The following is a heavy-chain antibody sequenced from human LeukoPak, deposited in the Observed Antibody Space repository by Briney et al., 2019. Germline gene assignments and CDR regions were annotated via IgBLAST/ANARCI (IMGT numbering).Heavy chain of an antibody. J-gene: IGHJ5*02. Sequence: SETLSLTCTVSGGSISSFYWSWIRQPPGKGLEWIGYIYYSGSTNYTHTLQSRVTISADTSTNTFYMKLSSVTAEDTAVYYCARALSPYVYWFDPCGQGHLATVSS. CDR2: IYYSGST. D-gene: IGHD3-16*01. CDR1: GGSISSFY. CDR3: ARALSPYVYWFDP. V-gene: IGHV4-59*01.